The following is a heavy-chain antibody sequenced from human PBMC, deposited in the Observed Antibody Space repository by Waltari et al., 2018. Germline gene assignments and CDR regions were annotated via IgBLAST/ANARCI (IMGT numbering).Heavy chain of an antibody. V-gene: IGHV1-69*01. CDR2: IIPIFGTA. Sequence: QVQLVQSGAEVKKPGASVKVSCKASGYTFTSYDINWVRQAPGQGLEWMGGIIPIFGTANYAQKFQGRVTITADESTSTAYMELSSLRSEDTAVYYCAREPVANGYNPLDYWGQGTLVTVSS. CDR3: AREPVANGYNPLDY. CDR1: GYTFTSYD. D-gene: IGHD5-12*01. J-gene: IGHJ4*02.